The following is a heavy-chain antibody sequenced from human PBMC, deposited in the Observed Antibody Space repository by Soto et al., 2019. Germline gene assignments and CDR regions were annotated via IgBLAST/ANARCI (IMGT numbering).Heavy chain of an antibody. D-gene: IGHD3-10*01. CDR2: ISSSGTYI. Sequence: EVQLVESGGGLVKPGGSLRLSCAASGFTFSSYSMNWVRQAPGKGLEWVSSISSSGTYIYYADSVKGRFTISRDNAKNSLYLQMNSLRAEDTAVYYCAFAGSGSYSNVSDAFDIWGQGTMVPVSS. CDR3: AFAGSGSYSNVSDAFDI. J-gene: IGHJ3*02. CDR1: GFTFSSYS. V-gene: IGHV3-21*01.